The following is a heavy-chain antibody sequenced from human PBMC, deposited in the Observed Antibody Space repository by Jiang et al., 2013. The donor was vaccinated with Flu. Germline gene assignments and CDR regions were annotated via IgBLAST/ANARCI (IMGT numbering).Heavy chain of an antibody. CDR2: IQYSGSA. CDR1: GGSFSDYF. D-gene: IGHD3-10*01. V-gene: IGHV4-34*01. Sequence: LLKPSETLSLTCAVYGGSFSDYFWSWVRQPPGQGLEWIGEIQYSGSANYNPSLKSRVTMSIDTSKNQLSLNVTSVTAADTAVYFCVRSGRFGTPQYSKEVDYWGQGTLVTVSS. CDR3: VRSGRFGTPQYSKEVDY. J-gene: IGHJ4*02.